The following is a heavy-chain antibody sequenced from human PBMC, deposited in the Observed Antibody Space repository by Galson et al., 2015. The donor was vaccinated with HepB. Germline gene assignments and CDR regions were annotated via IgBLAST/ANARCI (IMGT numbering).Heavy chain of an antibody. D-gene: IGHD5-18*01. V-gene: IGHV3-23*01. J-gene: IGHJ6*02. Sequence: SLRLSCAASGLTFSSYAMSWVRQAPGKGLEWVSAISGSGGSTYYADSVKDRFTISRDNSKNTLYLQMNSLRAEDTAVYYCAKGRGYSYGYLRYGMDVWGQGTTVTVSS. CDR2: ISGSGGST. CDR1: GLTFSSYA. CDR3: AKGRGYSYGYLRYGMDV.